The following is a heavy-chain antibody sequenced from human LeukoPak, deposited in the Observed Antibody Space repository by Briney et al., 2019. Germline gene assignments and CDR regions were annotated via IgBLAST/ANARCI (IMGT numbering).Heavy chain of an antibody. D-gene: IGHD3-22*01. CDR3: ARAGYYYDSSGYFQDAFDI. Sequence: ASVKVSCKASGYTFTSYYMHWVRQAPGQGLEWMGIINPSGGSTSYAQKFQGRVTMTRDTSTSTVYMELSSLRSEDTAVYYCARAGYYYDSSGYFQDAFDIWGQGTMVTVPS. CDR2: INPSGGST. J-gene: IGHJ3*02. V-gene: IGHV1-46*01. CDR1: GYTFTSYY.